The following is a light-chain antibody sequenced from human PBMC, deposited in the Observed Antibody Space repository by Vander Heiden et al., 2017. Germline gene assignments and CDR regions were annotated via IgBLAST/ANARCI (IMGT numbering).Light chain of an antibody. CDR2: AAS. CDR1: QSISSY. J-gene: IGKJ1*01. Sequence: DIQLTPSPSSLSASLGDRVTITCRASQSISSYLNWYQQKPGKAPKLLIYAASSLQSGVPSRFSGSGSGTDFTLTISRLQPEDFATYYCQQSDSTPWTFGQGTKVEIK. CDR3: QQSDSTPWT. V-gene: IGKV1-39*01.